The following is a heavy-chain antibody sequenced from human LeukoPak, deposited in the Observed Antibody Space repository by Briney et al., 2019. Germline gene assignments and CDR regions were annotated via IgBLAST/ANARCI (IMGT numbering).Heavy chain of an antibody. V-gene: IGHV4-34*01. J-gene: IGHJ3*02. CDR1: GGSFSGYY. D-gene: IGHD7-27*01. CDR2: IDHSGST. Sequence: SETLSLTCAVYGGSFSGYYWSWIRQPPGKGLEWIGEIDHSGSTNYNPSLKSRVTISVDTSKNQFSLKLSSVTAADTAVYYYARRWGRAFDIWGQGTMVTVSS. CDR3: ARRWGRAFDI.